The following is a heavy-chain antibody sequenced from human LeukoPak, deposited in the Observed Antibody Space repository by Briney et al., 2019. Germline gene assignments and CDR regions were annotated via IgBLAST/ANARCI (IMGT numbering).Heavy chain of an antibody. CDR2: IKQDGSEK. D-gene: IGHD3-10*01. V-gene: IGHV3-7*01. CDR1: GFTFSSYW. J-gene: IGHJ4*02. CDR3: ATHPGDSWFGYLQL. Sequence: GGSLRLSCAASGFTFSSYWMSWVRQAPGKGLEWVANIKQDGSEKYYVDSVKGRFTVSRDNAKNSLYLQMNSLRAEDTAVYYCATHPGDSWFGYLQLWGQGTLVTVSS.